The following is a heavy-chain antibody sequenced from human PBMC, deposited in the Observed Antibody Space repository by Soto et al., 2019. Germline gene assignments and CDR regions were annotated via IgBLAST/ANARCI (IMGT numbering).Heavy chain of an antibody. CDR2: IYYSGST. D-gene: IGHD3-3*01. Sequence: PSETLSLTCTVSGGSISSYYWSWIRQPPGKGLEWIGYIYYSGSTNYNPSLKSRVTISVDTSKKHLSMKLSSVTDADTAVYYCARVCYDFWSGYSLYYFDYWGQGTLVTVSS. J-gene: IGHJ4*02. V-gene: IGHV4-59*01. CDR1: GGSISSYY. CDR3: ARVCYDFWSGYSLYYFDY.